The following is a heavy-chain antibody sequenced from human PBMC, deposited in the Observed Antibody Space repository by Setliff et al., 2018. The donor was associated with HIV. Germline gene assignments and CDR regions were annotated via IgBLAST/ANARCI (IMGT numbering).Heavy chain of an antibody. CDR3: AREGGAYSGNPSDF. Sequence: SETLSLTCTVSGGSISNDNYFWSWIRQPAGKGLEWIGRIYKSGSTDYNPSLKNRVTILVDASKNQYSLRLSSVTAADTAVYYCAREGGAYSGNPSDFWGQGTLVTVSS. CDR1: GGSISNDNYF. D-gene: IGHD1-26*01. CDR2: IYKSGST. J-gene: IGHJ4*02. V-gene: IGHV4-61*02.